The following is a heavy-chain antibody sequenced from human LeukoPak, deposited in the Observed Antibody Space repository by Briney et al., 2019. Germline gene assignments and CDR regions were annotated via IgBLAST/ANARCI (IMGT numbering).Heavy chain of an antibody. D-gene: IGHD3-10*01. J-gene: IGHJ3*02. Sequence: SETLSLTCTVSGGSISSYYWSWIRQPPGKGLEWIGSIFYSGSTYYSPSLRSRVTISLDTSRNQFSLKLNSVTAADTAVYYCAKSNGYGLVDIWGQGTMVTVSS. CDR1: GGSISSYY. CDR3: AKSNGYGLVDI. V-gene: IGHV4-59*12. CDR2: IFYSGST.